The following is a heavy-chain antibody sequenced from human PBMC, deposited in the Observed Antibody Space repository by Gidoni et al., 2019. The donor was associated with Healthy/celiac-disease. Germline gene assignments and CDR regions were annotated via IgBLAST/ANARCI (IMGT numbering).Heavy chain of an antibody. CDR1: GFTFSSYS. CDR2: ISSSSSTI. CDR3: ARDRSMGVVVAASYFDY. D-gene: IGHD2-15*01. Sequence: EVQLVESGGGLVQPGGSLRLSCAASGFTFSSYSMNWVRQAPGKGLEWVSYISSSSSTIYYADSVKGRFTISRDNAKNSLYLQMNSLRDEDTAVYYCARDRSMGVVVAASYFDYWGQGTLVTVSS. V-gene: IGHV3-48*02. J-gene: IGHJ4*02.